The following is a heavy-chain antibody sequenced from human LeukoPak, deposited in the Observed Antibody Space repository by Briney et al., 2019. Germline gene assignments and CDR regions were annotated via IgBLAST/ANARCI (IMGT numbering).Heavy chain of an antibody. CDR1: GYSFTSYW. CDR3: ARLGGSYGDYGHAFDI. CDR2: IYPGDSET. V-gene: IGHV5-51*01. Sequence: GESLKISCKGSGYSFTSYWIGWVRRMPGKGLEWMGIIYPGDSETRFSPSFQGQVTISADKSISTAYLQWSSLKASDTAMYYCARLGGSYGDYGHAFDIWGQGTMVTVSS. J-gene: IGHJ3*02. D-gene: IGHD4-17*01.